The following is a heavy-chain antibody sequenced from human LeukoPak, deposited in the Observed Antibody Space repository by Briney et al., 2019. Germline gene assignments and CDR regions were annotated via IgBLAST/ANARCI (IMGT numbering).Heavy chain of an antibody. CDR3: AKAVFVGDYVIGTIDY. Sequence: PGGSLRLSCAASGFTFSSYGMHWVRQAPGKGLEWVAVISYDGSNKYYADSVEGRFTISRDNSKNTLYLQMNSLRAEDTAVYYCAKAVFVGDYVIGTIDYWGQGTLVTVSS. J-gene: IGHJ4*02. CDR2: ISYDGSNK. V-gene: IGHV3-30*18. D-gene: IGHD4-17*01. CDR1: GFTFSSYG.